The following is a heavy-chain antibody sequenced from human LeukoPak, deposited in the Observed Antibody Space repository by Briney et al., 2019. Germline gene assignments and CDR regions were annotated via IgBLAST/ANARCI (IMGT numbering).Heavy chain of an antibody. CDR2: IYTSGST. V-gene: IGHV4-61*02. CDR1: GGFISSGSYY. Sequence: SETLSLTCTVSGGFISSGSYYWSWIRQPAGKGLEWIGRIYTSGSTNYNPSLKSRVTISVDTSKNQFSLKLSSVTAADTAVYYCARVGRGSGSYYFYFDYWGQGTLVTVSS. J-gene: IGHJ4*02. D-gene: IGHD1-26*01. CDR3: ARVGRGSGSYYFYFDY.